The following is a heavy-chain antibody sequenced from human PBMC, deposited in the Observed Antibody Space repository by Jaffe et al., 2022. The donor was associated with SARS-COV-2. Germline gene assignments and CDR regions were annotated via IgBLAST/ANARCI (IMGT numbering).Heavy chain of an antibody. D-gene: IGHD6-13*01. CDR1: GFTFSSYA. V-gene: IGHV3-30-3*01. J-gene: IGHJ4*02. Sequence: QVQLVESGGGVVQPGRSLRLSCAASGFTFSSYAMHWVRQAPGKGLEWVAVISYDGSNKYYADSVKGRFTISRDNSKNTLYLQMNSLRAEDTAVYYCARDLRSWYGFDYWGQGTLVTVSS. CDR3: ARDLRSWYGFDY. CDR2: ISYDGSNK.